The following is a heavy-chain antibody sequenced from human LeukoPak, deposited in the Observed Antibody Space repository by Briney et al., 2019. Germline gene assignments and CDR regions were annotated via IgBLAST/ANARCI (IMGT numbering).Heavy chain of an antibody. D-gene: IGHD2-2*03. CDR3: ARDPQYAFGYPTYDY. J-gene: IGHJ4*02. V-gene: IGHV1-2*02. CDR2: INLRNGQF. CDR1: GYIFTDYH. Sequence: ASVKVSCKASGYIFTDYHLHWVRPAPGQGRAGMGDINLRNGQFKFAKKFQGRATMTRDPTISTLYMDLTGLTPDDTAVYYCARDPQYAFGYPTYDYWGQGTLVTVSS.